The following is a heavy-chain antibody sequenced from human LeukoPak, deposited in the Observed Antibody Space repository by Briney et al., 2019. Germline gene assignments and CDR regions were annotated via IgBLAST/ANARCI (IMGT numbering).Heavy chain of an antibody. Sequence: SETLSLTCAVSGGSIDKTSCYWDWIRQPPGKGLEWIGTIFYTGNTYYSPSLSGRVTISVDTSKNHFSLHLTSVTAADTAIYFCARSRLSPYSYSTDVWGQGTTVAVSS. CDR2: IFYTGNT. J-gene: IGHJ6*02. D-gene: IGHD3-16*01. V-gene: IGHV4-39*02. CDR3: ARSRLSPYSYSTDV. CDR1: GGSIDKTSCY.